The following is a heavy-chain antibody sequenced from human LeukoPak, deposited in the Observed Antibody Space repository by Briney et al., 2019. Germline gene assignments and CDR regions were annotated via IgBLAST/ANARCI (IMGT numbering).Heavy chain of an antibody. CDR1: GGSISSGGYY. CDR2: IYYSGST. D-gene: IGHD3-22*01. CDR3: ARVGYCDSSGYV. V-gene: IGHV4-31*03. Sequence: SQTLSLTCTVSGGSISSGGYYWSWIRQHPGKGLEWIGYIYYSGSTYYNPSLKSRVTISVDTSKNQFSLKLSSVTAADTAVYYCARVGYCDSSGYVWGQGTLVTASS. J-gene: IGHJ4*02.